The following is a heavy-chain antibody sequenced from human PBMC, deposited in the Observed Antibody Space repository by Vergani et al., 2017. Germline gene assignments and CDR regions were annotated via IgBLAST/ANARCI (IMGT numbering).Heavy chain of an antibody. J-gene: IGHJ4*01. D-gene: IGHD2/OR15-2a*01. CDR2: ISGPGLST. CDR1: GFTFSNSA. V-gene: IGHV3-23*01. Sequence: EVHLLESGGGLVQSGGSLRLSCAASGFTFSNSAVSWVRQAPGRGLAWVSSISGPGLSTYYADSVKGRSSISRDNSKNTVFLQMHSLRAEDTAIYYCVXEKIDLGSYFFDSWGHGILVTVSS. CDR3: VXEKIDLGSYFFDS.